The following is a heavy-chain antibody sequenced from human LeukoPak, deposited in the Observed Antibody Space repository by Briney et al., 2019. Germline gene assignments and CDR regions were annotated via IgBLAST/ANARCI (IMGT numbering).Heavy chain of an antibody. CDR2: IYYSGST. CDR1: GGSISSSSYY. CDR3: ARDQGGQWELLPHRYRYFDL. Sequence: PSETLSLTCTVSGGSISSSSYYWGWIRQPPGKGLEWIGSIYYSGSTYYNPSLKSRVTISVDTSKNQFSLKLSSVTAADTAVYYCARDQGGQWELLPHRYRYFDLWGRGTLVTVSS. V-gene: IGHV4-39*07. D-gene: IGHD1-26*01. J-gene: IGHJ2*01.